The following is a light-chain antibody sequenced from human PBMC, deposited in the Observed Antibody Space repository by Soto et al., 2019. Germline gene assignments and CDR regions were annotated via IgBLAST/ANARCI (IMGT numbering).Light chain of an antibody. J-gene: IGLJ1*01. CDR1: SSNIGNNY. CDR2: DNN. V-gene: IGLV1-51*01. Sequence: HSVLTQPPSVSAAPGQKVTISCSGSSSNIGNNYVSWYQQLPGTAPKLLIYDNNKRPSGIPDRFSGSKSGTSATLGITGLQTGDEADYYCGTWDSSLSAYVFGTGTKVTVL. CDR3: GTWDSSLSAYV.